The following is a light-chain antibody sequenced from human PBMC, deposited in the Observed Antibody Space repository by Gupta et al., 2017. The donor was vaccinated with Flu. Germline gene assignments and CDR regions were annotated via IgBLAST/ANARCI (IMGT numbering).Light chain of an antibody. J-gene: IGLJ2*01. CDR1: SLRNSY. V-gene: IGLV3-19*01. CDR2: AQT. CDR3: NSRDSTDYHPAV. Sequence: QGDSLRNSYASWYQQKPGQAPVLVIYAQTIRPSGIPDRFSGSSSGHPASLTITGAQAEAEADYYWNSRDSTDYHPAVFGGRTTLT.